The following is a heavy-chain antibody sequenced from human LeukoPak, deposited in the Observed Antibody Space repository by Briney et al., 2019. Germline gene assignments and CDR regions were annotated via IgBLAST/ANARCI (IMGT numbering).Heavy chain of an antibody. V-gene: IGHV4-61*02. J-gene: IGHJ6*03. CDR1: GGSISSGSYY. CDR3: ARLSSSWPHYYYYMDV. CDR2: IYTSGST. Sequence: SETLSLTCTVSGGSISSGSYYWSWIRQPAGKGLEWIGRIYTSGSTNYNPSLKSRVTMSVDTSKNQFSLKLSSVTAADTAVYYCARLSSSWPHYYYYMDVWGKGTTVTVSS. D-gene: IGHD6-13*01.